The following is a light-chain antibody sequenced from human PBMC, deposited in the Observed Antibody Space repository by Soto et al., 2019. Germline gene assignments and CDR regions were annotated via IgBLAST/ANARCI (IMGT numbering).Light chain of an antibody. CDR2: KAS. V-gene: IGKV1-5*03. CDR3: QQYNSYSWP. Sequence: DIQMTQSPSTLSASVGDRVTITCRASQSISSWLAWYQQKPGKAPKPLIYKASSLESGVPSRFSGSGYGTEFTRTISSLQPDDFATYYCQQYNSYSWPLGQETKLEIK. CDR1: QSISSW. J-gene: IGKJ1*01.